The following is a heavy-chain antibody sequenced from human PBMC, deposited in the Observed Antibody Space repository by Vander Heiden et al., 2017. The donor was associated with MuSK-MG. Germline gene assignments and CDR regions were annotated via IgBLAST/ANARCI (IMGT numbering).Heavy chain of an antibody. V-gene: IGHV4-59*01. CDR3: ARWGGNYYDSSGYYPY. Sequence: QVQLQESGPGLVKPSETLSLTCTVPGGSISSYYWGWSRQPPGKGLEWIGYIYYSGSTNYNPALKSRVTISVDTSKNQFSLKLSSVTAADTAVYYCARWGGNYYDSSGYYPYWGQGTLVTVSS. CDR1: GGSISSYY. D-gene: IGHD3-22*01. CDR2: IYYSGST. J-gene: IGHJ4*02.